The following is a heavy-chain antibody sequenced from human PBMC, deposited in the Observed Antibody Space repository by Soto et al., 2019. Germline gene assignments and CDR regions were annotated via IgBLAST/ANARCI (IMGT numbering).Heavy chain of an antibody. D-gene: IGHD6-13*01. V-gene: IGHV5-51*01. CDR1: GYSSTSYW. CDR3: ARHSSSWYYYYYGMDV. Sequence: GESLKISCKGSGYSSTSYWIGWVRQMPGKGLEWMGIIYPGDSDTRYSPSFQGQVTISADKSISTAYLQWSSLKASDTAMYYCARHSSSWYYYYYGMDVWGQGTTVTVSS. CDR2: IYPGDSDT. J-gene: IGHJ6*02.